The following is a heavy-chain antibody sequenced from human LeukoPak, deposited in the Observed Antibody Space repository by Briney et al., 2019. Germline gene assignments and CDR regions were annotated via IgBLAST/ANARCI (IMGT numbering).Heavy chain of an antibody. CDR3: ARDLVYYSSGGTVDP. D-gene: IGHD3-10*01. CDR1: GFTFSRYR. V-gene: IGHV3-48*02. Sequence: GGSLRLSCVASGFTFSRYRMNWVRQAPGKGLEWVSYISSSSSTIYYADSVKGRFTISRDNDKNSLYLQMNSLRDEDTAVYYCARDLVYYSSGGTVDPWGQGTLVTVSS. CDR2: ISSSSSTI. J-gene: IGHJ5*02.